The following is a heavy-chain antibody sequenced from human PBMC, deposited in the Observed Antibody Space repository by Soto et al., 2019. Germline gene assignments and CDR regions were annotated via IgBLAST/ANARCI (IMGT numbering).Heavy chain of an antibody. CDR1: GYTFTSYG. CDR2: ISAYNGNT. D-gene: IGHD3-10*01. J-gene: IGHJ4*02. CDR3: ARVAVTFGEFPHFDY. Sequence: ASVKVSCKASGYTFTSYGISWVRQAPGQGLEWMGWISAYNGNTNYAQKLQGRVTMTTDTSTSTAYMELRSLRSDDTAVYYCARVAVTFGEFPHFDYWGQGTLVTVSS. V-gene: IGHV1-18*01.